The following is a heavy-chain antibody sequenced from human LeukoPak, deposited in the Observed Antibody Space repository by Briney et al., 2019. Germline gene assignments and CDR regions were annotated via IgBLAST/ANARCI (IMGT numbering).Heavy chain of an antibody. CDR1: GFNFSNYL. J-gene: IGHJ1*01. Sequence: GGSLRLSCAASGFNFSNYLMHWVRQAPGKGLEWEALISYDGNKKYYADSVKGRFTISRDNSKNTLYLQMNSLRAEDTAVYYCARGLRYARSWGQGTLVTVSS. D-gene: IGHD3-9*01. CDR2: ISYDGNKK. V-gene: IGHV3-30-3*01. CDR3: ARGLRYARS.